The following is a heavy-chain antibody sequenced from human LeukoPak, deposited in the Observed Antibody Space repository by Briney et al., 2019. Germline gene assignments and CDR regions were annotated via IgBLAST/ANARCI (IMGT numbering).Heavy chain of an antibody. J-gene: IGHJ6*02. CDR3: ARGSAGYGPGMDV. Sequence: GGSLRLSCAVSGFTFSRNAMNWVRQAPGKGLEWVSYISSSGSTIYYADPVKGRFTISRDSAKDSLYLQMHSLRADDTAVYYCARGSAGYGPGMDVWGQGTTVTVSS. CDR1: GFTFSRNA. V-gene: IGHV3-48*03. D-gene: IGHD5-12*01. CDR2: ISSSGSTI.